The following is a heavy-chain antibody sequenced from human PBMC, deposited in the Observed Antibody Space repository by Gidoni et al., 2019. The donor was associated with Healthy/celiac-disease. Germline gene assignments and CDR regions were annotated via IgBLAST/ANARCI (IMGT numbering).Heavy chain of an antibody. CDR1: GYSFTSYW. CDR2: IDPSDSYT. CDR3: ARHGMTTVTTSRFWGMDV. V-gene: IGHV5-10-1*03. D-gene: IGHD4-4*01. Sequence: EVQLVQSGAEVKKPGESLRISCKGSGYSFTSYWISWVRQMPGKGLEWMGRIDPSDSYTNYSPSFQGHVTISADKSISTAYLQWSSLKASDTAMYYCARHGMTTVTTSRFWGMDVWGQGTTVTVSS. J-gene: IGHJ6*02.